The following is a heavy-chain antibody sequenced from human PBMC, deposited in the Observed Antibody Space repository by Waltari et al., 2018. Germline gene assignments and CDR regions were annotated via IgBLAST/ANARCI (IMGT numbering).Heavy chain of an antibody. CDR1: GLTFSSYW. J-gene: IGHJ4*02. V-gene: IGHV3-7*01. D-gene: IGHD7-27*01. CDR3: ARGNWAPFDY. Sequence: DVQLVESGGGLVQPGGSLRLACAASGLTFSSYWMTWVRQAPGKGLEWVAIIKQDGSEKHYVDSVKGRFTISRDNAKNSLYLQMNSLRVEDTAIYYCARGNWAPFDYWGQGTLVTVSS. CDR2: IKQDGSEK.